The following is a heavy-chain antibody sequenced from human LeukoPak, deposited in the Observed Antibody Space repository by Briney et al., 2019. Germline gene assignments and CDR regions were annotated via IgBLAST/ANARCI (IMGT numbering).Heavy chain of an antibody. V-gene: IGHV4-59*12. CDR1: GGSISSYY. CDR3: ARVLEGSSGQHWYFDL. J-gene: IGHJ2*01. D-gene: IGHD6-19*01. Sequence: SETLSLTCTVSGGSISSYYWSWIRQPPGKGLEWIGYIYSSGSTNYNPSLKSRVTISVDTSKKQFSLKLSSVTAADTAVYYCARVLEGSSGQHWYFDLWGRGTLVTVSS. CDR2: IYSSGST.